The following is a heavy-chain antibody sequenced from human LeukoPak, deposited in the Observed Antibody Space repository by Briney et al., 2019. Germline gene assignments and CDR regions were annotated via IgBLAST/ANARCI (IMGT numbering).Heavy chain of an antibody. V-gene: IGHV3-23*01. CDR1: GFPFSTYA. Sequence: GGSLRLSCAASGFPFSTYAMNWVRQAPGKGLEWVSVITGSGGFTQYADSVKGRFTIPRDNSKNTVYLQMNSLRVEDTALYYCVRSLDYWGQGTLVTVSS. CDR3: VRSLDY. CDR2: ITGSGGFT. J-gene: IGHJ4*02.